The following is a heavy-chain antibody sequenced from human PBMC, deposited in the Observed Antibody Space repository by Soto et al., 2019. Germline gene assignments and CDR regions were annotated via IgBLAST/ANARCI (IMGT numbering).Heavy chain of an antibody. CDR3: ARSPRGIAAAENFDY. CDR1: GGSFSGYY. J-gene: IGHJ4*02. D-gene: IGHD6-13*01. Sequence: PSETLSLTCAVYGGSFSGYYWSWIRQPPGKGLEWIGEINHSGSTNYNPSLKSRVTISADTSKNQFSLKLSSVTAADTAVYYCARSPRGIAAAENFDYWGQGTLVTVSS. CDR2: INHSGST. V-gene: IGHV4-34*01.